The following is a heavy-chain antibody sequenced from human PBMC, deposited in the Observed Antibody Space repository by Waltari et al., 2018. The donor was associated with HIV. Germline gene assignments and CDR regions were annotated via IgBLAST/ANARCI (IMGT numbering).Heavy chain of an antibody. Sequence: GSLRLSCAASGFTFDDYAMHWVRQAQGKGLEWVSLISWDGGSTYYADSVKGRFTISRDNSKNSLYLQMNSLRAEDTALYYCAKDMRAPGVYSSSNYYYGMDVWGQGTTVTVSS. D-gene: IGHD6-13*01. CDR2: ISWDGGST. V-gene: IGHV3-43D*04. CDR1: GFTFDDYA. J-gene: IGHJ6*02. CDR3: AKDMRAPGVYSSSNYYYGMDV.